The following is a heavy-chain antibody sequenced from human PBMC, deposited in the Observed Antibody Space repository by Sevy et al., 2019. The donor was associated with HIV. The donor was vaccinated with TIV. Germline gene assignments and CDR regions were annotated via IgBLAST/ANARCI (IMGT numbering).Heavy chain of an antibody. CDR2: FDPEDDET. J-gene: IGHJ4*02. V-gene: IGHV1-24*01. D-gene: IGHD6-6*01. CDR1: GYTLTKLA. CDR3: AREDIADRHFDY. Sequence: ASVKVSCRVSGYTLTKLAMHWVRQAPGKGLEWMGSFDPEDDETIYAQKFQGRVMMTEDTSTDTAYMELSSLRVEDTAVYYCAREDIADRHFDYWGQGALVTVSS.